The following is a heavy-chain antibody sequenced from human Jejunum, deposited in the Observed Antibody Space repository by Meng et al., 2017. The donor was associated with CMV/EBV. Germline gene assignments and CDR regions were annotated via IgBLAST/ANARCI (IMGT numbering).Heavy chain of an antibody. V-gene: IGHV5-51*01. CDR1: FTSDW. CDR3: ARGAGRNTSVGVVINAFDP. D-gene: IGHD3-3*01. CDR2: IKPGDSDT. J-gene: IGHJ5*02. Sequence: FTSDWFGWVRQMAGKGPERMGIIKPGDSDTRYSPSFQGQDTTAADKASSTAYREKCRLKAEDKAMYYCARGAGRNTSVGVVINAFDPWGQGTLVTVSS.